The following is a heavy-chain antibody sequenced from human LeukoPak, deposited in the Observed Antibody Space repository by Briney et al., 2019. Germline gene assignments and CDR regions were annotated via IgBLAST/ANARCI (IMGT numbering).Heavy chain of an antibody. V-gene: IGHV3-21*01. D-gene: IGHD5-12*01. Sequence: GGSLRLSCAASGFTLSSFSMNWVRQAPGKGLEWVSSISRSSSYIHYAVSVKGRFTLSRDNAKNSLYLQMNSLRAEDTAVYYCARGGYSGYDAPGFYFDYWGQGTLVTVSS. CDR3: ARGGYSGYDAPGFYFDY. CDR1: GFTLSSFS. J-gene: IGHJ4*02. CDR2: ISRSSSYI.